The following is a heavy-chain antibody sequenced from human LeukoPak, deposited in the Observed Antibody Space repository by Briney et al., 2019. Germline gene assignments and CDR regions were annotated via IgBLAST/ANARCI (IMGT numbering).Heavy chain of an antibody. CDR3: ARATLRFLEWLSNWFDP. CDR1: GYTFTGYY. V-gene: IGHV1-2*02. J-gene: IGHJ5*02. CDR2: INPNSGGT. D-gene: IGHD3-3*01. Sequence: ASVKVSCKASGYTFTGYYMHWVRQAPGQGLEWMGWINPNSGGTNYAQKFQGRVTMTRDTSISTAYMELSRLRSDDTAVYYCARATLRFLEWLSNWFDPWGQGTLVTVSS.